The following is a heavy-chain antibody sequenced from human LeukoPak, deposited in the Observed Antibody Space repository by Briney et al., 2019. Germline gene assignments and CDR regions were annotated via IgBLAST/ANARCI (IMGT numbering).Heavy chain of an antibody. V-gene: IGHV1-69*05. D-gene: IGHD2-8*01. CDR2: IIPIFGTA. Sequence: LWASVKVSCKASGYTFTSYAISWVRQAPGQGLEWMGGIIPIFGTANYAQKFQGRVTITTDESTSTAYMELSSLRSEDTAVYYCARGPRGMVWFDPWGQGTLVTVSS. J-gene: IGHJ5*02. CDR1: GYTFTSYA. CDR3: ARGPRGMVWFDP.